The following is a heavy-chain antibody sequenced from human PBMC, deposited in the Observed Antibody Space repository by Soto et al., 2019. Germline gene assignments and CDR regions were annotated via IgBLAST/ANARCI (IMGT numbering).Heavy chain of an antibody. Sequence: EVQLLESGGGLVQPGGSLRLSCAASGFTFSSYAMSWVLQAPGKGLEWVSAISGSGGSTYYADSVKGRFTISRDNSKNSLYLQMNRLRAEDTAVYYCTKDNHIVATKDWGHGTLVTVSS. CDR3: TKDNHIVATKD. J-gene: IGHJ4*01. CDR1: GFTFSSYA. CDR2: ISGSGGST. D-gene: IGHD5-12*01. V-gene: IGHV3-23*01.